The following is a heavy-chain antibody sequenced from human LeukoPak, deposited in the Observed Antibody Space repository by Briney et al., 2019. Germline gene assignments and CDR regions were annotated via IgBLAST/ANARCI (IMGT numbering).Heavy chain of an antibody. CDR1: GGSISSSSHY. J-gene: IGHJ3*02. CDR2: IYYSGRT. D-gene: IGHD3-10*01. V-gene: IGHV4-39*01. CDR3: ARHYGSGSWGAFDI. Sequence: KPSETLSLTCTVSGGSISSSSHYWGWIRQPPGKGLEWIGSIYYSGRTYNNPSLKSQVTISVDTSKNQFSLKLSYVTAADTAVYYCARHYGSGSWGAFDIWGQGTMVSVSS.